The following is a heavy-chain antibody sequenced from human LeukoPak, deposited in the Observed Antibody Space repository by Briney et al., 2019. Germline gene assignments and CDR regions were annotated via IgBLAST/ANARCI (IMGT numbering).Heavy chain of an antibody. CDR3: AKDWGSEFASGSSYFDS. CDR1: GFTFSSYA. Sequence: GGSLRLSCAASGFTFSSYAMHWVRQAPGKGLEWGAVVSFDGSNKYYADSVKGRFTISRDNSKNTPYLQMNSLRPEDTGVYYCAKDWGSEFASGSSYFDSWGQGTQITVSS. V-gene: IGHV3-30*04. CDR2: VSFDGSNK. J-gene: IGHJ4*02. D-gene: IGHD3-16*01.